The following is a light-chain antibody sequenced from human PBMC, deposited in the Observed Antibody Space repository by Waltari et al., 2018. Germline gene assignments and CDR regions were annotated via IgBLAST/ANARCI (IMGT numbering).Light chain of an antibody. CDR2: DSS. J-gene: IGKJ4*01. V-gene: IGKV1-33*01. Sequence: DIQMTQSPSSLSASIGDRVTITCQASQNITNYLNSYQHKPGKAPNLLIYDSSSLETGVPSRFTGSGSATDFTFTISSLQPEDLATYYCQQYHNLPLTFGGGTKVEI. CDR1: QNITNY. CDR3: QQYHNLPLT.